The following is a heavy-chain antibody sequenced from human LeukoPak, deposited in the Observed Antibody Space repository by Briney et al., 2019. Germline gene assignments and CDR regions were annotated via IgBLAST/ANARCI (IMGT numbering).Heavy chain of an antibody. CDR3: ARDRRGYSGYDYYFDY. CDR2: IYSGGST. CDR1: GFTVSSNY. D-gene: IGHD5-12*01. V-gene: IGHV3-53*01. Sequence: PGGSLRLSCAASGFTVSSNYMSWVRQAPGKGLEWVSVIYSGGSTYYADSVKGRFTISRDNSKNTLYLQMNSLRAEDTAVYYYARDRRGYSGYDYYFDYWGQGTLVTVSS. J-gene: IGHJ4*02.